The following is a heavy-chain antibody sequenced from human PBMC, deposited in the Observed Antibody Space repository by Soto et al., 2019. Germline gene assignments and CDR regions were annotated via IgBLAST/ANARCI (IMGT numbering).Heavy chain of an antibody. V-gene: IGHV3-23*01. CDR2: ISGSGDNT. J-gene: IGHJ6*03. Sequence: EVQLLESGGGLVQPGGSLRLSCAASGFTFSSYALNWVRQAPGKGLEWVSVISGSGDNTYYADSVKGRFTISRDNSKNTLYLQMTSLSAEDTAVYYCAKDLGADDFWTAYYTYSYMDVWGKGTTVTVSS. CDR1: GFTFSSYA. D-gene: IGHD3-3*01. CDR3: AKDLGADDFWTAYYTYSYMDV.